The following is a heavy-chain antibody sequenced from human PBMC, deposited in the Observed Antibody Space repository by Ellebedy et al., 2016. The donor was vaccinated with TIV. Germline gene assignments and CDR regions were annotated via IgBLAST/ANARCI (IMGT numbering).Heavy chain of an antibody. CDR2: IHYSGST. D-gene: IGHD5-24*01. Sequence: SETLSLXXTVSGGSISSYYWSWIRQPPGKGLEWIGYIHYSGSTNYNPSLKSRVTISVDTSKNQFSLKLSSVTAADTAVYYCARTPGRWLQHFDYWGQGTLVTVSS. CDR3: ARTPGRWLQHFDY. CDR1: GGSISSYY. V-gene: IGHV4-59*01. J-gene: IGHJ4*02.